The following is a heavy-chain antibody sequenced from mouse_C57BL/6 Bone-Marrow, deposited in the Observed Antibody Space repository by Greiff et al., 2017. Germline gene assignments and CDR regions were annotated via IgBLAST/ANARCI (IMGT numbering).Heavy chain of an antibody. D-gene: IGHD1-1*01. V-gene: IGHV2-5*01. J-gene: IGHJ1*03. CDR1: GFSLTSYG. Sequence: VQLLESGPGLVQPSQSLSITCTVSGFSLTSYGVHWVRQSPGKGLEWLGVIWRGGSTDYNAAFMSRLSITKDNSKSQVFFKMNSLQADDTAIYYCAKKGSSYDYWYFDVWGTGTTVTVSS. CDR2: IWRGGST. CDR3: AKKGSSYDYWYFDV.